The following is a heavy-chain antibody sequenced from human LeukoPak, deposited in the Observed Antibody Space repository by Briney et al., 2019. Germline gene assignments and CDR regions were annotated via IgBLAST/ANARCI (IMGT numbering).Heavy chain of an antibody. J-gene: IGHJ6*04. V-gene: IGHV3-64*04. Sequence: PGGSLRLSCSASGFIFSNYAMHWVRQAPGKGLEYLSAISSSGGSTFDADSVRGRFTISRDNSKNTLYLQMNSLRAEDTAVYYCAREERIAAAGMDDAYGMDVWGKGTTVTVSS. D-gene: IGHD6-13*01. CDR3: AREERIAAAGMDDAYGMDV. CDR2: ISSSGGST. CDR1: GFIFSNYA.